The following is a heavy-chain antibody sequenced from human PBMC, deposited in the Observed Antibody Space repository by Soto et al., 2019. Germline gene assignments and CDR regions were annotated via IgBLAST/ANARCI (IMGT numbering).Heavy chain of an antibody. CDR2: MNPNSGNT. D-gene: IGHD2-2*01. V-gene: IGHV1-8*01. CDR3: AREYQLLPYYYYYYMDV. CDR1: GYTFTSYA. J-gene: IGHJ6*03. Sequence: ASVKVSCKASGYTFTSYAIYWVRQATGQGLEWMGWMNPNSGNTGYAQKFQGRVTMTRNTSISTAYMELSSLRSEDTAVYYCAREYQLLPYYYYYYMDVRGKGTTVTVSS.